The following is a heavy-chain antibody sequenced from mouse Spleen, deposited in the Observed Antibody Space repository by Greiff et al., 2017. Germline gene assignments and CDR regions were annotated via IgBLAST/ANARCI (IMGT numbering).Heavy chain of an antibody. V-gene: IGHV1-52*01. Sequence: VQLQQSGAELVRPGSSVKLSCKASGYTFTSYWMHWVKQRPIQGLEWIGNIDPSDSETHYNQKFKDKATLTVDKSSSTAYMQLSSLTSEDSAVYYCARSSPYDYDYAMDYWGQGTSVTVSS. CDR1: GYTFTSYW. CDR2: IDPSDSET. D-gene: IGHD2-4*01. CDR3: ARSSPYDYDYAMDY. J-gene: IGHJ4*01.